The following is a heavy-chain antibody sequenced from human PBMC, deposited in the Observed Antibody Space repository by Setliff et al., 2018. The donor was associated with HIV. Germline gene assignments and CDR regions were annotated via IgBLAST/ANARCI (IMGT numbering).Heavy chain of an antibody. V-gene: IGHV4-31*03. D-gene: IGHD7-27*01. CDR1: GFSISSDGFY. CDR2: IFGSGIT. J-gene: IGHJ3*01. Sequence: SETLSLTCTLSGFSISSDGFYWNWLRQRPGKGLEWIVYIFGSGITYYNPSLKSRLRISIDTSANQFSVELSSVTAADTALYFCARVPNWGEAPFAFDVWGLGTMVTVSS. CDR3: ARVPNWGEAPFAFDV.